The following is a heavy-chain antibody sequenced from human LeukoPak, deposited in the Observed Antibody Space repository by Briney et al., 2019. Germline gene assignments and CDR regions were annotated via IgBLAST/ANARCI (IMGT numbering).Heavy chain of an antibody. CDR2: IYPDDSDT. CDR3: ARPSGIGGFDY. D-gene: IGHD3-10*01. J-gene: IGHJ4*02. Sequence: GESLKISCKGSGYSFTDYWIGWVRQMPGKGLEYMGLIYPDDSDTRYNPSFKGRVTISADKSINTAYLQWSSLKASDTAMYYCARPSGIGGFDYWGQGTLLTVSS. CDR1: GYSFTDYW. V-gene: IGHV5-51*01.